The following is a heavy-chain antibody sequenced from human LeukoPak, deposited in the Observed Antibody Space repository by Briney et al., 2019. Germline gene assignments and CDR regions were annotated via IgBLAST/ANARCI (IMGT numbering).Heavy chain of an antibody. V-gene: IGHV3-20*04. CDR1: GFTFGDYG. J-gene: IGHJ6*03. CDR3: ARVSGEWLLFYYMGV. CDR2: IKWNGETT. D-gene: IGHD3-3*01. Sequence: GGSLRLSCAASGFTFGDYGFSWVRQAPGKGLEWVSGIKWNGETTGYADSVKGRFTISRDNAKNSLYLQMNSLRAEDTAVYYCARVSGEWLLFYYMGVWGKGTTVTVSS.